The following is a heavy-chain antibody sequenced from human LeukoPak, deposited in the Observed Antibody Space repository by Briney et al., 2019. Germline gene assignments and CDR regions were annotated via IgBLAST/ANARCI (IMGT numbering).Heavy chain of an antibody. Sequence: GGSLRLSSAASGFTFSGSAMHWVRQASGKGLEWVGRIRSKANSYATAYAASVKGRFTISGDDSKNTAYLQMNSLKTEDTAVYYCTRGGDGYNYWGQGTLVTVSS. V-gene: IGHV3-73*01. D-gene: IGHD5-24*01. CDR3: TRGGDGYNY. CDR1: GFTFSGSA. J-gene: IGHJ4*02. CDR2: IRSKANSYAT.